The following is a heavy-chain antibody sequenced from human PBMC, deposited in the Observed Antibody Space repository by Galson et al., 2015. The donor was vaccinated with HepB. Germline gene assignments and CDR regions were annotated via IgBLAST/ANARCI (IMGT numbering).Heavy chain of an antibody. Sequence: LRLSCAASGFTFSSYSMNWVRQPPGKGLEWIGSIYYIGSTYYNPSLKSRVTISVDTSKNQFSLKLSSVTAADTAVYYCARRERGSGYADYWGQGALVTVSS. J-gene: IGHJ4*02. CDR3: ARRERGSGYADY. D-gene: IGHD5-12*01. CDR2: IYYIGST. CDR1: GFTFSSYSMN. V-gene: IGHV4-39*01.